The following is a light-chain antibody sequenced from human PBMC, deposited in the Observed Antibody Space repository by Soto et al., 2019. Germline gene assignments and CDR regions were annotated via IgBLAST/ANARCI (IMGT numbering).Light chain of an antibody. Sequence: DIQMTPSPSSLSASVGDRVTISCRASPGIATYLAWYQQKPGKVPELLIYAASPLHSGVPSRFSGSGSGTDFTLTISSLQPEDVASYYCQKYSSAPWTYGKGNKGEIK. CDR2: AAS. CDR1: PGIATY. V-gene: IGKV1-27*01. J-gene: IGKJ1*01. CDR3: QKYSSAPWT.